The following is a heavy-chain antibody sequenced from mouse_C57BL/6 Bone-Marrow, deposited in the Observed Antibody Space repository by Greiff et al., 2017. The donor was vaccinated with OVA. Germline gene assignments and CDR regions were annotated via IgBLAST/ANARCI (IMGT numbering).Heavy chain of an antibody. CDR2: IDPETGGT. Sequence: VQLQESGAELVRPGASVTLSCKASGYTFTDYEMHWVKQTPVHGLEWIGAIDPETGGTAYNQKFKGKAILTADKSSRTAYMELRSLTSEDSAVYYCTRGRGDYWGQGTTLTVSS. CDR3: TRGRGDY. V-gene: IGHV1-15*01. J-gene: IGHJ2*01. CDR1: GYTFTDYE.